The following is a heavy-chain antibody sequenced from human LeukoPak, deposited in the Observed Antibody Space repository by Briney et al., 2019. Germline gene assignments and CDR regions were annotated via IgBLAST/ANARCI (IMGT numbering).Heavy chain of an antibody. CDR2: IWYDGSNK. Sequence: GGSLRLSCAASGLTFSSYGMHWVRQAPGKWLEWAAVIWYDGSNKYYADSVKGRFTISRDNSKNTLYLQMNSLRAEDTAVYYCAKELRAAHFDYWGQGTLVTVSS. D-gene: IGHD5-12*01. CDR3: AKELRAAHFDY. J-gene: IGHJ4*02. V-gene: IGHV3-33*06. CDR1: GLTFSSYG.